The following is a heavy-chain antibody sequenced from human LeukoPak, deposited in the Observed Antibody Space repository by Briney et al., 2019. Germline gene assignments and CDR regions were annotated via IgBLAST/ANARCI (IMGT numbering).Heavy chain of an antibody. J-gene: IGHJ5*02. CDR1: GGTFSSYA. CDR2: IIPIFGTA. Sequence: ASVKVSCKASGGTFSSYAISWVRQAPGQGLEWMGGIIPIFGTANYAQKFQGRVTITADESTSTAYMELSSLRSEDTAVYHCASGSYDSSGSFDPWGQGTLVTVSS. D-gene: IGHD3-22*01. CDR3: ASGSYDSSGSFDP. V-gene: IGHV1-69*13.